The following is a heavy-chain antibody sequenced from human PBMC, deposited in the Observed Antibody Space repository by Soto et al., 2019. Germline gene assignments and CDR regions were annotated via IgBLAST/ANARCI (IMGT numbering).Heavy chain of an antibody. D-gene: IGHD2-15*01. CDR1: GGTFSSYA. V-gene: IGHV1-69*01. J-gene: IGHJ6*02. CDR3: ATGIGYCSGGSCYPYYYYYGMDV. Sequence: QVQLVQSGAEVKKPGSSVKVSCKASGGTFSSYAISWVRQAPGQGLEWMGGIIPIFGTANYAQKFQGRVTITADESTSTAYMELSSLRSEDTAVYYCATGIGYCSGGSCYPYYYYYGMDVWGQGTTVTVSS. CDR2: IIPIFGTA.